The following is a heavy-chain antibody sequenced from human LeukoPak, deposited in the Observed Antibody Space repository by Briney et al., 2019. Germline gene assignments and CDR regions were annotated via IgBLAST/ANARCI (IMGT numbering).Heavy chain of an antibody. CDR1: GFMFSNCA. J-gene: IGHJ3*02. V-gene: IGHV3-30-3*01. D-gene: IGHD5-18*01. CDR2: ISYDGNNK. Sequence: GGSLRLSCAASGFMFSNCAMHWVRQAPGKGLEWVAVISYDGNNKYYADSVKGRFIISRDNSKNTLYLQMNSLRPEDTTVYYCARDPKGGFSYGWGAFDIWGQGTMDTVSS. CDR3: ARDPKGGFSYGWGAFDI.